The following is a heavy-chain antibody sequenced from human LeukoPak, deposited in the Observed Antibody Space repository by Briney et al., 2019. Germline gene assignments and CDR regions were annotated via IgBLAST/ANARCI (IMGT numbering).Heavy chain of an antibody. CDR3: ARFYYYDSSGYPYLDY. J-gene: IGHJ4*02. CDR2: ISGSGGST. Sequence: PGGSLRLSCAASGFTFSSYAMSWVRQAPGKGLEWVSAISGSGGSTYYADSVKGRFTISRDNSKNTLYLQMNSLRAEDTAVYYCARFYYYDSSGYPYLDYWGQGTLVTVSS. CDR1: GFTFSSYA. V-gene: IGHV3-23*01. D-gene: IGHD3-22*01.